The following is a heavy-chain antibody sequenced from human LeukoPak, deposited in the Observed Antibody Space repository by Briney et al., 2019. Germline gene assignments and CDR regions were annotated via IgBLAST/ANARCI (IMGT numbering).Heavy chain of an antibody. CDR3: ARVPSIAAAGPDY. D-gene: IGHD6-13*01. CDR1: GGSISSYY. CDR2: IYYSGST. V-gene: IGHV4-59*08. Sequence: SETLSLTCTVSGGSISSYYWSWIRQPPGKGLEWIGYIYYSGSTNYNPSLKSRVTISVDTSKNQFSLKLSSVTAADTAVYYCARVPSIAAAGPDYWGQGTLVTVSS. J-gene: IGHJ4*02.